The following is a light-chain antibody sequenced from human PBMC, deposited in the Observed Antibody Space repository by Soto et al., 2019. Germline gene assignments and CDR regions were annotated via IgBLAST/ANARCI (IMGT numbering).Light chain of an antibody. CDR3: QQSNSFPRT. J-gene: IGKJ4*01. V-gene: IGKV1-12*01. CDR1: QAVSTW. Sequence: IQMTQSPSFVSASVGDRVTITCRASQAVSTWLAWYQQKPGDAPKLLIYAASTLQSGVPSRFSGSVSGTDFTLTIRSLQPEDFATYYCQQSNSFPRTFGGGTKVDIK. CDR2: AAS.